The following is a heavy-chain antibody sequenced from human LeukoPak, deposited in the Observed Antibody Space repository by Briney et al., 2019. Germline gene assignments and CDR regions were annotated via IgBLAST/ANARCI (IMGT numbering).Heavy chain of an antibody. D-gene: IGHD3-10*01. CDR3: STLCGSGSRYKNYFDY. V-gene: IGHV3-15*01. Sequence: GGSLRLSCAASGFPFNNAWMSWARQAPGKGLEWVGRIKGKTDGGTTDYAAPVKGRFTISRDDSKNTLYLQMNSLKTEDTAIYYCSTLCGSGSRYKNYFDYWGQGALVTVSS. CDR1: GFPFNNAW. CDR2: IKGKTDGGTT. J-gene: IGHJ4*02.